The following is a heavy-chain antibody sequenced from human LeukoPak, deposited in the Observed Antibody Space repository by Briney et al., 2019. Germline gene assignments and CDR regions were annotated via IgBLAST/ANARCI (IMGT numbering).Heavy chain of an antibody. D-gene: IGHD5-18*01. Sequence: GASVKVSCKASGGTFSSYAISWVRQAPGQGLEWMGRIIPILGIANYAQKLQGRVTITADKSTSTAYMELSSLRSEDTAVYYCAREEVDTAMVQDYWGQGTLVTVSS. J-gene: IGHJ4*02. CDR1: GGTFSSYA. V-gene: IGHV1-69*04. CDR3: AREEVDTAMVQDY. CDR2: IIPILGIA.